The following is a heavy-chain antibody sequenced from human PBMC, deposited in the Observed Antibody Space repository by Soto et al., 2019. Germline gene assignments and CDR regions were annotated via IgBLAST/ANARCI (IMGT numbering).Heavy chain of an antibody. CDR1: GGSITSHTHY. D-gene: IGHD4-17*01. CDR2: IHFRGTT. Sequence: QVQLQESGPGLVKPSQTLSLTCNVSGGSITSHTHYWSWIRQHPGKGLEWIGNIHFRGTTYYNPSLESRVFISVDTSQNQFSLRLTSVTAADTAVYFCATYDYSDFYFDQRGQGTLVSVSS. J-gene: IGHJ1*01. V-gene: IGHV4-31*03. CDR3: ATYDYSDFYFDQ.